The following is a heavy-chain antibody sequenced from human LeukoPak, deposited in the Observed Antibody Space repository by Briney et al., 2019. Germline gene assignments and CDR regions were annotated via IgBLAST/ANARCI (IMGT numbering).Heavy chain of an antibody. Sequence: GGSLRLSCAASGFTFDEYGMSWVRQTPGKGLEWVSGIDWNGGSTGYADSVKGRFTISRNNAKNSLYLQMNSLRAEDTALYYCARRAMIVVATPAVDYWGQGTLVTVSS. CDR3: ARRAMIVVATPAVDY. CDR2: IDWNGGST. J-gene: IGHJ4*02. V-gene: IGHV3-20*04. D-gene: IGHD3-22*01. CDR1: GFTFDEYG.